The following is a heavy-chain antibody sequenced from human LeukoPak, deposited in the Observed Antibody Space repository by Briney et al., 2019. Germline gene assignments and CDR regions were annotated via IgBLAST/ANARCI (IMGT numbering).Heavy chain of an antibody. Sequence: SETLSLTCAVYGGSFSDYGWSWIRQPPGKGLEWIGEINHSGSTNYNPSLKSRVTISVDTSKNQFSLKLSSVTAADTAVYYCAGGMAGVVPAAVLWGDTYYYYYYYMDVWGKGTTVTVSS. D-gene: IGHD2-2*01. CDR2: INHSGST. V-gene: IGHV4-34*01. CDR1: GGSFSDYG. CDR3: AGGMAGVVPAAVLWGDTYYYYYYYMDV. J-gene: IGHJ6*03.